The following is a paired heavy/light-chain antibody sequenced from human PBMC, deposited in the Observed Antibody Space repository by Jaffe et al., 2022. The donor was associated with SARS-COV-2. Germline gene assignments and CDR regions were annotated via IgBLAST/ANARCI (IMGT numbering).Heavy chain of an antibody. V-gene: IGHV3-30*18. CDR3: TKDFHEADAFDH. CDR2: ISFDGTKK. CDR1: GFAFSGYG. J-gene: IGHJ3*01. Sequence: QVRLVESGGGVVQPGMSLRLSCAASGFAFSGYGMHWVRQAPGKGLEWVAVISFDGTKKSYADSVKGRFTISRDNVKNIVYLQTNSLTTADTAIYYCTKDFHEADAFDHWGQGTLVTVSS.
Light chain of an antibody. J-gene: IGLJ2*01. CDR2: QDV. CDR3: LAWHSITDLV. V-gene: IGLV3-1*01. Sequence: SNKLTQPPSVSVSPGQTASITCSGPLLGERFVSWYQQRPGLSPLLVIYQDVKRPSGIPERFSASNSGNSATLTISETQAVDEADYYCLAWHSITDLVFGGGTQLTVL. CDR1: LLGERF.